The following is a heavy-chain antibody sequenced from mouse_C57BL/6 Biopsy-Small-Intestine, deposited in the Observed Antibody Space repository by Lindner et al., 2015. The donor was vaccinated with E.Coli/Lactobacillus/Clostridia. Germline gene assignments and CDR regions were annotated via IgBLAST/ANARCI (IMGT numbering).Heavy chain of an antibody. J-gene: IGHJ1*01. CDR2: INPYNDGT. Sequence: VQLQESGPELVKPGASVKMSCKASGYTFTTYVMHWVKQKPGQGLEWIGYINPYNDGTKYNETFKGKATLTSDKSSSTAFMELSSLTSEDSAVFYCARGNYDGDFDVWGAGTTVTVSS. V-gene: IGHV1-14*01. CDR1: GYTFTTYV. CDR3: ARGNYDGDFDV. D-gene: IGHD2-3*01.